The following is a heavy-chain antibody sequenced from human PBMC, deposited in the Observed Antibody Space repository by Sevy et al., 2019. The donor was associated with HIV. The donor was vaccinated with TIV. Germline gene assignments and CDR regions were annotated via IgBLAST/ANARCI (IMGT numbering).Heavy chain of an antibody. CDR2: IIPIFGTA. V-gene: IGHV1-69*13. CDR1: GGTFSSYA. D-gene: IGHD3-22*01. CDR3: AREGDSRPFDP. Sequence: ASVKVSCKASGGTFSSYAISWVRQAPGQGLEWMGGIIPIFGTANYAQKFQGRVTITADESTSTAYMELSSLRAEDTAVYYCAREGDSRPFDPWGQGTLVTVSS. J-gene: IGHJ5*02.